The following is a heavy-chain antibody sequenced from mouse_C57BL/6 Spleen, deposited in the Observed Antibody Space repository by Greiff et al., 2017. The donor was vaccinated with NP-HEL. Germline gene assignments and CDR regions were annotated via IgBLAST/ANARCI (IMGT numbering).Heavy chain of an antibody. V-gene: IGHV1-61*01. CDR2: IYPSDSET. D-gene: IGHD1-1*01. J-gene: IGHJ2*01. CDR1: GYTFTSYW. Sequence: VQLQQPGAELVRPGSSVKLSCKASGYTFTSYWMDWVKQRPGQGLEWIGNIYPSDSETHYNQKFKDKATLTVDKSSSTAYMQLSSLTSEDSAVYYCARLESYVSSIGYWGQGTTLTVSS. CDR3: ARLESYVSSIGY.